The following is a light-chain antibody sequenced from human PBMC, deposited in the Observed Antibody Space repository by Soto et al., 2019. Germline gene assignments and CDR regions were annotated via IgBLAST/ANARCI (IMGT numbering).Light chain of an antibody. CDR3: VVWDDSLRGSV. J-gene: IGLJ3*02. V-gene: IGLV1-47*01. CDR2: RDN. Sequence: QSVLTQPPSASGTPGQRVTISCSGRRSNIGSNDVHWYRQLPGTAPKLLIYRDNQRPSGVPDRFSGSKSGTSASLAISSLRSEDEADYYCVVWDDSLRGSVFGGGTKLTVL. CDR1: RSNIGSND.